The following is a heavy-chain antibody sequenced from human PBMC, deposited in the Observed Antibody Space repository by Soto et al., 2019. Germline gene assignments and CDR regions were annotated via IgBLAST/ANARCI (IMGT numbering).Heavy chain of an antibody. J-gene: IGHJ4*02. Sequence: QVQLVESGVGVVQPGRSLRLSCAASGFTFSSYGMHWVRQAPGKGLEWVAVISYDGSNKYYADSVKGRFTISRDNSNNTLYLQMNSLRAEDTAVYYCAKSARITIFGVVQYYFDYWGQGTLVTVSS. V-gene: IGHV3-30*18. CDR1: GFTFSSYG. CDR2: ISYDGSNK. D-gene: IGHD3-3*01. CDR3: AKSARITIFGVVQYYFDY.